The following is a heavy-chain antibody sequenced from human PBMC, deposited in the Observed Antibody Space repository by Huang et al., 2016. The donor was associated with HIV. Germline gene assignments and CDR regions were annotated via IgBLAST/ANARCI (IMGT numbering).Heavy chain of an antibody. Sequence: QVQLVESGAELKKPGASVRVSCKVSGYTVSELSLHWVRQAPEKGLEWMGGFDPEEGETSYAKRLRGRVTMTEDTSTDTAYMELSSLRREDTAVYYCATSTPDVGAGVLRSAFDIWGQGTMVTVSS. V-gene: IGHV1-24*01. CDR3: ATSTPDVGAGVLRSAFDI. D-gene: IGHD2-15*01. CDR1: GYTVSELS. J-gene: IGHJ3*02. CDR2: FDPEEGET.